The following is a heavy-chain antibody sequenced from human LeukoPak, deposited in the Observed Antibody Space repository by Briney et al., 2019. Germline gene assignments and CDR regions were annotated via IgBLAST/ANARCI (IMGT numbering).Heavy chain of an antibody. D-gene: IGHD1-26*01. Sequence: PGGSLRLSRAASGFTFSSYWVHWVRQAPGKGLVWVSPINSDGSSTSYADSVKGRFTISRDNAKNTLSLQMNSLRAEDTAVYYCARVGGSNAFDIWGQGTMVIVSS. CDR2: INSDGSST. V-gene: IGHV3-74*01. CDR1: GFTFSSYW. J-gene: IGHJ3*02. CDR3: ARVGGSNAFDI.